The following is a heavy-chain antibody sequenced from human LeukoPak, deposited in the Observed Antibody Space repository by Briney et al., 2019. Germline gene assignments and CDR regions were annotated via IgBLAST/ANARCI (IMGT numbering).Heavy chain of an antibody. CDR1: GFTFNDYA. CDR2: INWNSNTI. V-gene: IGHV3-9*01. CDR3: TKLSQRGRAPFDY. Sequence: GRSLRLSCAASGFTFNDYAMHWVRQAPGKGLEWVSGINWNSNTIGYADSVKGRFTISRDNAKNSLYLQMNSLRPEDAAFYYCTKLSQRGRAPFDYWGQGTLVTVST. J-gene: IGHJ4*02.